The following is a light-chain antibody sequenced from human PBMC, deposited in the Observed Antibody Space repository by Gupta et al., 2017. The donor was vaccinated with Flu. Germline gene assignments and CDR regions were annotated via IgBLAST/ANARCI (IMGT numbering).Light chain of an antibody. V-gene: IGKV3-15*01. CDR3: LQYNNWPPWT. CDR1: QSISSD. J-gene: IGKJ1*01. CDR2: DAS. Sequence: VTLSVSPGERATLSCRASQSISSDLAWYQQKPGQAPRLLISDASTRDTGVPARFSGSGSGTEFSLTISSRQSEDFAVYYCLQYNNWPPWTFGQGTKVEIK.